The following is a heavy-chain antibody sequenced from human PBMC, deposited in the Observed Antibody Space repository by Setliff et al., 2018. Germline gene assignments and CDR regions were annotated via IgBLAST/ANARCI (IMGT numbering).Heavy chain of an antibody. CDR3: ARDTPPRYTGYSDGWAPFDF. CDR2: MNPNSGNT. V-gene: IGHV1-8*02. J-gene: IGHJ4*02. CDR1: GYTFTSYD. D-gene: IGHD6-19*01. Sequence: ASVKVSCKASGYTFTSYDINWVRQATGQGLEWMGWMNPNSGNTGYAQKFQGRVTMTRNTSISTAYMELSSLRSDDTAVYYCARDTPPRYTGYSDGWAPFDFWGQGTLVTVSS.